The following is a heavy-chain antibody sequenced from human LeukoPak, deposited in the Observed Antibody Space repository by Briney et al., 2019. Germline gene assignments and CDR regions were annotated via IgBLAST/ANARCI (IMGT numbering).Heavy chain of an antibody. CDR3: AKDRSYGSGSYWFWSDAFDI. V-gene: IGHV3-23*01. Sequence: GGSLRLSCAASGFTFSSYAMSWVRQAPGKGLEWVSAISGSGGSTYYADSAKGRFTISRDNSKNTLYLQMNSLRAEDTAVYYCAKDRSYGSGSYWFWSDAFDIWGQGTMVTVSS. D-gene: IGHD3-10*01. CDR1: GFTFSSYA. CDR2: ISGSGGST. J-gene: IGHJ3*02.